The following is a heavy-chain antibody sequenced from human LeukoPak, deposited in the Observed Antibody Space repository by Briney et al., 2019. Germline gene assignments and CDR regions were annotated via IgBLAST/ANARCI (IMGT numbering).Heavy chain of an antibody. CDR1: GGAISSYY. Sequence: SETLSLICTVSGGAISSYYWSWIRQAPGKGLEWIGYIYYTGTTNFNPSLKSRATISVDASKNQFSLKLRSVTAADTAVYYCARVITYHYGMDVWGQGTTVVISS. CDR2: IYYTGTT. V-gene: IGHV4-59*01. J-gene: IGHJ6*02. D-gene: IGHD1-14*01. CDR3: ARVITYHYGMDV.